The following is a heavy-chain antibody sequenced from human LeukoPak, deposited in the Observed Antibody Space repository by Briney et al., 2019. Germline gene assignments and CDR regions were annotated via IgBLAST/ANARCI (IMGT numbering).Heavy chain of an antibody. V-gene: IGHV1-2*06. J-gene: IGHJ3*02. CDR3: ARVGDGLNDAFDI. CDR2: INPNIGGT. CDR1: GYTFTGYY. D-gene: IGHD5-24*01. Sequence: GASVKVSCKDSGYTFTGYYMHWARQAPGQGLEWMGRINPNIGGTNFAQKFQGRVTMTRDKSVSTIYMELSRLRSDDTAVYFCARVGDGLNDAFDIWGQGTMVSVSS.